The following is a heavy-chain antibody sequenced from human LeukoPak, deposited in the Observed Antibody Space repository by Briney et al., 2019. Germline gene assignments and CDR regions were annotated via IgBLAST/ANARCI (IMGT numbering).Heavy chain of an antibody. CDR1: GYTFSDYY. Sequence: GASVKVSCKASGYTFSDYYLQWVRQAPGQGLEWMGWINPTSRDTKYAQKFQGRVTMTRDTTTSTATLELRRLRSDDTAVYYCARVTPHYYDSSLPDYWGQGTLVTVSS. V-gene: IGHV1-2*02. J-gene: IGHJ4*02. CDR3: ARVTPHYYDSSLPDY. CDR2: INPTSRDT. D-gene: IGHD3-22*01.